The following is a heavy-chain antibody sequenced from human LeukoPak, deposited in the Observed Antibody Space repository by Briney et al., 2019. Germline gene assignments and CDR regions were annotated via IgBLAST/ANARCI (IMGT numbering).Heavy chain of an antibody. J-gene: IGHJ4*02. V-gene: IGHV4-39*01. CDR3: ASTLRFLPYRRFDY. D-gene: IGHD3-3*01. CDR1: GGSIISSNYY. Sequence: PSETLSLTCSVSGGSIISSNYYWGWIRQPPGKGLEWIGSIYQSGSGSSYYNPSLKSRVTISGDTSKNQFFLGLSSVTAADTAVYYCASTLRFLPYRRFDYWGQGTLVTVPS. CDR2: IYQSGSGSS.